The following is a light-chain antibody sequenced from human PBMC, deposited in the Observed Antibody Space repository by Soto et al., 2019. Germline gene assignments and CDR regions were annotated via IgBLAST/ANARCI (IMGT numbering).Light chain of an antibody. V-gene: IGKV1-39*01. CDR2: AAS. CDR1: QRLINS. J-gene: IGKJ2*01. CDR3: QQGYSTPS. Sequence: DIQMTQSPSSLSASVGDRVTITCRARQRLINSLNWYPQKPGKAPKLLIYAASGLQRGVPSRFSGSGSGTDFTLTISSLHPEDFATYYWQQGYSTPSFGQGTKLEI.